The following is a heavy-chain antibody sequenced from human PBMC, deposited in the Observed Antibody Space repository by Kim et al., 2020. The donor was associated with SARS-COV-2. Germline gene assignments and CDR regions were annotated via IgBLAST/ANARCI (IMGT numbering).Heavy chain of an antibody. CDR2: IIPIFGTA. D-gene: IGHD2-2*01. J-gene: IGHJ6*02. CDR1: GGTFSSYA. CDR3: AVIVVVPPSLYYYYGMDV. Sequence: SVKVSCKASGGTFSSYAISWVRQAPGQGLEWMGGIIPIFGTANYAQKFQGRVTITADESTSTAYMELSSLRSEDTAVYYCAVIVVVPPSLYYYYGMDVWGQGTTVTVSS. V-gene: IGHV1-69*13.